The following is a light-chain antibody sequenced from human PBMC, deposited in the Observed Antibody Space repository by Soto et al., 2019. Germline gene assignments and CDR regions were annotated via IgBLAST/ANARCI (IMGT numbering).Light chain of an antibody. CDR3: QHYNNGLT. CDR1: QSVSSK. V-gene: IGKV3-15*01. J-gene: IGKJ4*01. CDR2: GAS. Sequence: EIVMTQSPATLSVSPGERATLSCRASQSVSSKLAWYQKKPGQAPRLLIYGASTRATGIPARFSGSGSGTEFTLNISSLQSEDFAVYYCQHYNNGLTFGGGTKVEIK.